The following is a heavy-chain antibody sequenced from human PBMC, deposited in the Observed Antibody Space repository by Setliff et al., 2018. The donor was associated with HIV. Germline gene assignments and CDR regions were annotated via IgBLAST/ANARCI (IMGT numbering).Heavy chain of an antibody. Sequence: GGSLRLSCAASGFTFSSKSMNWVRQAPGKGLEWVSSISSSSSHIYYADSVKGRFTISRDNAKNSLYLQMNSLRVEDTAVYYCARRVECGGDCYRYYYYYMDVWGDGTTVTVSS. CDR2: ISSSSSHI. CDR1: GFTFSSKS. V-gene: IGHV3-21*01. CDR3: ARRVECGGDCYRYYYYYMDV. D-gene: IGHD2-21*01. J-gene: IGHJ6*03.